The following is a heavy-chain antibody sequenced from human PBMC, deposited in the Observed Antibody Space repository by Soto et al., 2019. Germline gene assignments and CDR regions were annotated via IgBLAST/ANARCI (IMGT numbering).Heavy chain of an antibody. CDR2: INAGNGNT. CDR3: ARAMVRGVMEVAYYYYGMDV. D-gene: IGHD3-10*01. J-gene: IGHJ6*02. CDR1: GYTFTSYA. V-gene: IGHV1-3*01. Sequence: PGESLKISCKASGYTFTSYAMHWVRQAPGQRLEWMGWINAGNGNTKYSQKFQGRVTITRDTSASTAYMELSSLRSEDTAVYYCARAMVRGVMEVAYYYYGMDVWGQGTTVTVSS.